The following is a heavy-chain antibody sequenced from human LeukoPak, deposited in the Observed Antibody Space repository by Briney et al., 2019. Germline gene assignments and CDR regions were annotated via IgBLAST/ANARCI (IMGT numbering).Heavy chain of an antibody. CDR1: GFTFSSHS. V-gene: IGHV3-21*01. Sequence: GGSLRLSCAASGFTFSSHSMNWVRQAPGKGLEWVSSISSSSSYIYYADSVKGRFTISRDNAKNSLYLQMNSLRAEDTAVYYCPRDPYQLRQASGYWGQGTLVTVSS. D-gene: IGHD2-2*01. CDR2: ISSSSSYI. J-gene: IGHJ4*02. CDR3: PRDPYQLRQASGY.